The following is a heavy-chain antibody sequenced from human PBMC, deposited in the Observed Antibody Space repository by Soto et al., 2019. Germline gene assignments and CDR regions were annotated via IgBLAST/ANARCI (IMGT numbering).Heavy chain of an antibody. V-gene: IGHV4-39*01. CDR2: IYYSGST. D-gene: IGHD3-3*01. Sequence: SETLSLTCTVSGGSISSSSYYWGWIRQPPGKGLEWIGSIYYSGSTYYNPSLKSRVTISVDTSKNQFSLKLSSVTAADTAVYYCAGGYDFWSGRRYYYYYYYMDVWGKGTTVTVSS. CDR3: AGGYDFWSGRRYYYYYYYMDV. CDR1: GGSISSSSYY. J-gene: IGHJ6*03.